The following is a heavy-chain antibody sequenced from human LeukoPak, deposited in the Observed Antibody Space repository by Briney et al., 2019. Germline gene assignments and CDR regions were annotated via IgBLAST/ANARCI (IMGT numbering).Heavy chain of an antibody. CDR3: AKDLSDGNYYYYYMDV. V-gene: IGHV3-30*18. Sequence: PGGSLRLSCAASGFTFSSYGMHWVRQAPGKGLEWVAVISYDGSNKYYADSVKGRFTISRDNSKNTLYLQMNSLRAEDTAVYYCAKDLSDGNYYYYYMDVWGKGTTVTVSS. J-gene: IGHJ6*03. CDR2: ISYDGSNK. CDR1: GFTFSSYG.